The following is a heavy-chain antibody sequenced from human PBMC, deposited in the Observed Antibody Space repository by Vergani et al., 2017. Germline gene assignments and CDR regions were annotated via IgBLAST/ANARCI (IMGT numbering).Heavy chain of an antibody. CDR2: ISYDGSNK. D-gene: IGHD1-26*01. V-gene: IGHV3-30*18. CDR3: AKGQDRGSFGY. CDR1: GFTFSSYG. Sequence: QVQLVESGGGVVQPGRSLRLSCAASGFTFSSYGMHWVRQAPGKGLEWVAVISYDGSNKYYADSVKGRFTISRDNSKNTLYLQMNSLRAEDTAVYYCAKGQDRGSFGYWGQGTMVTVSS. J-gene: IGHJ4*02.